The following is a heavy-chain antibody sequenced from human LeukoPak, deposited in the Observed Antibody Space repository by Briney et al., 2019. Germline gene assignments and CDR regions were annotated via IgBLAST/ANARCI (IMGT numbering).Heavy chain of an antibody. CDR3: ARDRGGENCGGDCYSAFDP. J-gene: IGHJ5*02. CDR1: GFSFSNYA. D-gene: IGHD2-21*02. CDR2: IGGSGAYT. V-gene: IGHV3-23*01. Sequence: GGSLRLSCAASGFSFSNYAMNWVRQTPGRGLEWVAAIGGSGAYTNHADSVQGRLTISRDSSKNTLYLQMNNLRVEDTALYYCARDRGGENCGGDCYSAFDPWGQGTLVTVSS.